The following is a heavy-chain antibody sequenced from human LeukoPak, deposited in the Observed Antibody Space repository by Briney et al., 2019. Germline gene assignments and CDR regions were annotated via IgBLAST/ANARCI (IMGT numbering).Heavy chain of an antibody. CDR2: INPSGGST. D-gene: IGHD2-15*01. Sequence: ASVKVSCKASGYTFTGYYMHWVRQAPGQGLEWMGIINPSGGSTSYAQKFQGRVTMTRDMSTSTVYMELSSLRSEDTAVYYCARGPYCSGGSCYSFYYYYYMDVWGKGTTVTVSS. CDR3: ARGPYCSGGSCYSFYYYYYMDV. J-gene: IGHJ6*03. V-gene: IGHV1-46*01. CDR1: GYTFTGYY.